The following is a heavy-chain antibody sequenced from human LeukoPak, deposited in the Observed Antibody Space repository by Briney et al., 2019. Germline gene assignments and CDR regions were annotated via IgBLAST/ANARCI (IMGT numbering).Heavy chain of an antibody. CDR3: ARGHSGSNYGY. Sequence: SETLSLTCTVSGGSISTYYWSWIRQPAGKGLEWIGRIQASGSTIYNPSLKSRVTMSLDTSKNQFSLSLSSVTAADTALYYCARGHSGSNYGYWGQGTLVTVSS. V-gene: IGHV4-4*07. CDR1: GGSISTYY. D-gene: IGHD1-26*01. J-gene: IGHJ4*02. CDR2: IQASGST.